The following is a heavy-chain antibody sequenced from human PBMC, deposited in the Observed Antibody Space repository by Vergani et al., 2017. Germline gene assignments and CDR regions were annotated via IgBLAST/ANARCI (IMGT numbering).Heavy chain of an antibody. CDR1: GFSFRGHG. D-gene: IGHD4-11*01. Sequence: QVHLVESGGGVVQTGRSLTLSCVASGFSFRGHGMHWVRQAPGKGLEWVARISYDGDRRDYGDFAKGRFTISRDRSKTVYLQMNSLRVEDTAMYFFAKDLSYSTAWPHFDSRGQGTLVTVSS. V-gene: IGHV3-30*18. J-gene: IGHJ4*02. CDR3: AKDLSYSTAWPHFDS. CDR2: ISYDGDRR.